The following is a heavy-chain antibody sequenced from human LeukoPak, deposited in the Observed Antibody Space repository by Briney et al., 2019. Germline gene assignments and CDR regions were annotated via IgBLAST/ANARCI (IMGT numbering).Heavy chain of an antibody. J-gene: IGHJ5*02. D-gene: IGHD5-18*01. V-gene: IGHV1-2*02. Sequence: ASVKVSCKASGYTFIGYYMHWVRQAPGQGLEWMGWINPNSGGTNYAQKFQGRVTMTRDTSISTAYMELSRLRSDDTAVYYCARDPGAMDHLPYNWFDPWGQGTLVTVSS. CDR1: GYTFIGYY. CDR2: INPNSGGT. CDR3: ARDPGAMDHLPYNWFDP.